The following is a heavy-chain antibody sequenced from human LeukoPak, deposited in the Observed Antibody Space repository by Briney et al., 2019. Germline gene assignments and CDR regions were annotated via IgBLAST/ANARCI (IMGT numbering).Heavy chain of an antibody. D-gene: IGHD3-22*01. CDR2: ISGSGGST. CDR1: GFTFSSYA. Sequence: GGSLRLSCAASGFTFSSYAMSWVRQAPGKGREWVSAISGSGGSTYYADSVKGRFTISRDNSKNTLYLQMNSLRAEDTAVYYCAKTKVLGSSGPFDYWGQGTLVTVSS. CDR3: AKTKVLGSSGPFDY. V-gene: IGHV3-23*01. J-gene: IGHJ4*02.